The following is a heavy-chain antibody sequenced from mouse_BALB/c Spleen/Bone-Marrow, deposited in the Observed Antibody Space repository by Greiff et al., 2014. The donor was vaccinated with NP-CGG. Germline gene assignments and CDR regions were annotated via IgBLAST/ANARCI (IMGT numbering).Heavy chain of an antibody. Sequence: LQESGAELARPGASVKMSCEASGYTFSFYTMYWVKQRPGQGLEWIGYINPTSDYTDYNQKFKDKATLTADKSSSTAYMQLSSLTSEDSAVYYCAREGVYAPSVYWGQGTLVTVSA. CDR3: AREGVYAPSVY. CDR2: INPTSDYT. V-gene: IGHV1-4*01. J-gene: IGHJ3*01. D-gene: IGHD2-3*01. CDR1: GYTFSFYT.